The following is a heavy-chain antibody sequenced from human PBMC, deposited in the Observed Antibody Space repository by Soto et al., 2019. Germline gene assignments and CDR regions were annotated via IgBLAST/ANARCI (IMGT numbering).Heavy chain of an antibody. CDR3: ARLPLRLPHYGGNSLYYYYGMDV. J-gene: IGHJ6*02. V-gene: IGHV1-69*13. Sequence: SVKVSCKASGGTFSSYAISWVRQAPGQGLEWMGGIVPIFGTANYAQKFQGRVTITADESTSTAYMELSSLRSEDTAVYYCARLPLRLPHYGGNSLYYYYGMDVWGQGTTVTVSS. CDR2: IVPIFGTA. CDR1: GGTFSSYA. D-gene: IGHD4-17*01.